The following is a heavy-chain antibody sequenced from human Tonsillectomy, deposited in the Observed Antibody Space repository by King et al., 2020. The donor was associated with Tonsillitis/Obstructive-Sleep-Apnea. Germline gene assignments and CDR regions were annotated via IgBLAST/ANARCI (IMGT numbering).Heavy chain of an antibody. CDR2: ISYDGSNK. CDR3: AKNHGYYGSSGYALRALDY. J-gene: IGHJ4*02. D-gene: IGHD3-22*01. CDR1: GFTFSSYG. Sequence: VQLVESGGGVVQPGRSLRLSCAASGFTFSSYGMHWVRQAPGKGLEWVAVISYDGSNKYYADSVKGRFTISRDNSKNTLYLQMNSLRAEDTAVYYCAKNHGYYGSSGYALRALDYWGQGTLVTVSS. V-gene: IGHV3-30*18.